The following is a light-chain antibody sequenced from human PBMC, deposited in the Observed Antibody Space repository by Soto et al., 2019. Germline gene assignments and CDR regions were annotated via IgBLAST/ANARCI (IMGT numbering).Light chain of an antibody. CDR2: LAS. Sequence: DIVMTQSPDSLAVSLGERATINCRSSQSVLYSSSNKNYLAWYQQKPGQPPKLLSYLASTRESGVPDRFSGSGSGTDFTLTISSLQAEDVAVYYCQQYCSSPWTFGQGTKVEIK. CDR1: QSVLYSSSNKNY. J-gene: IGKJ1*01. CDR3: QQYCSSPWT. V-gene: IGKV4-1*01.